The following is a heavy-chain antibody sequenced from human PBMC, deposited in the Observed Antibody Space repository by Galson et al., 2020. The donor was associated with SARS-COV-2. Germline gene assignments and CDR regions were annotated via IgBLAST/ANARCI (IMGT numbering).Heavy chain of an antibody. CDR1: GGSISSYY. J-gene: IGHJ4*02. Sequence: ASETLSLTCTVPGGSISSYYWSWIRQPPGKGLEWIGYLYYSWSTNYNPSLKSRVTISVDTSKNQFSLKLSSVTAADTAVYYCARHPLSSSGYYNLYYFDYWGQGTLVTVSS. V-gene: IGHV4-59*08. D-gene: IGHD3-22*01. CDR2: LYYSWST. CDR3: ARHPLSSSGYYNLYYFDY.